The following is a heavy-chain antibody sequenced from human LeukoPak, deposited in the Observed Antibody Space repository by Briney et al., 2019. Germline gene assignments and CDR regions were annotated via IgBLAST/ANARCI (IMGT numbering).Heavy chain of an antibody. J-gene: IGHJ4*02. CDR3: ARMRLYSSSWYFDY. Sequence: PSETLSLTCTVSGGSISSYYWCWIRQPPGKGLEWVGYIYNRGSTNYNPSLKSRVTISVDTSKNQLSLKLSSVTAADQAVFYCARMRLYSSSWYFDYWGQGTLVTVSS. CDR1: GGSISSYY. D-gene: IGHD6-13*01. CDR2: IYNRGST. V-gene: IGHV4-59*01.